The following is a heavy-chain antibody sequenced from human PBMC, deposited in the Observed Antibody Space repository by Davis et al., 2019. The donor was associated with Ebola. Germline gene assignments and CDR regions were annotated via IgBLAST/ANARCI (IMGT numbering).Heavy chain of an antibody. Sequence: GESLKISCAASGFTFSSYAMSWVRQAPGKGLEWVSAISGSGGSTYYADSVKGRFTISRDNSKNTLYLQMNSLRAEDTAVYYCARDRRDYYDSSGYYRYYYYGMDVWGQGTTVTVSS. CDR1: GFTFSSYA. CDR3: ARDRRDYYDSSGYYRYYYYGMDV. CDR2: ISGSGGST. D-gene: IGHD3-22*01. J-gene: IGHJ6*02. V-gene: IGHV3-23*01.